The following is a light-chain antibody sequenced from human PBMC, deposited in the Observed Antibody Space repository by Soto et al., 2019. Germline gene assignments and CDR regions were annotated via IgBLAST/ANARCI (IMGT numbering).Light chain of an antibody. CDR2: AAS. CDR1: QSMSSY. J-gene: IGKJ1*01. Sequence: DIQMTQSPSSLSASVGDRVTITCRASQSMSSYLNWYQQKPGKAPKLLIYAASSLQSGVPSRFSGSGSGTDFTLTISSLQPEDFATYYCQQSYSTLVTFGQGTKVELK. V-gene: IGKV1-39*01. CDR3: QQSYSTLVT.